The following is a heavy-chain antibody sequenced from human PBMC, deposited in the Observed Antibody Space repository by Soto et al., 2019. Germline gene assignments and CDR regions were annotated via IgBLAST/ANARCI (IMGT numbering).Heavy chain of an antibody. CDR1: GFTFSTYA. J-gene: IGHJ4*02. CDR3: ARFVGYGGDDYYFDY. CDR2: ISRDGTNK. V-gene: IGHV3-30-3*01. D-gene: IGHD5-12*01. Sequence: QVQLVESGGGVVQPGRSLRLSCAASGFTFSTYAMHWVRQAPGKGLEWVAVISRDGTNKYHEDSVKGRFTISRDNSKNTMYLQMNSLRAEDTAMYSCARFVGYGGDDYYFDYWGQGTLVTVSS.